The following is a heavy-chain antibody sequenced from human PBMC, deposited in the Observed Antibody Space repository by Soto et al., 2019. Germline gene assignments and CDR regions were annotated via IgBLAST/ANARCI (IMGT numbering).Heavy chain of an antibody. V-gene: IGHV3-66*01. CDR2: IYSGDST. J-gene: IGHJ6*02. CDR1: GFTVSSNY. CDR3: VRFSGLDV. Sequence: GGSLRLSCAASGFTVSSNYMSWVRQAPGKGLEWVSVIYSGDSTYYADSVKGRFTISRDNAKNTLHLQMSSLRSEDTAVYYCVRFSGLDVWGQGTTVTVSS.